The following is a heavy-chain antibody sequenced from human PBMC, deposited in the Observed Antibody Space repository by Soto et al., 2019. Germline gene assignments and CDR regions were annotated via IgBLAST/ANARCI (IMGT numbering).Heavy chain of an antibody. CDR1: EFTVSSNY. D-gene: IGHD3-10*01. CDR2: IYSGGNT. CDR3: ARSSRGSDYPIGAFDV. V-gene: IGHV3-53*01. Sequence: GGSLRLSCAASEFTVSSNYMSWVRRAPGKGLEWVSVIYSGGNTYYADSVRGRFTISRDNSENTLYLQMNSLRADDTAVYYCARSSRGSDYPIGAFDVWGQGTMVTVSS. J-gene: IGHJ3*01.